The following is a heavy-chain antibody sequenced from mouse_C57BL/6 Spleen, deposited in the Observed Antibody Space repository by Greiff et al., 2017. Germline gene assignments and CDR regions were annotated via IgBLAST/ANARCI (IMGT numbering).Heavy chain of an antibody. CDR3: ARAYVGNAMDY. CDR1: GYAFSSYW. J-gene: IGHJ4*01. V-gene: IGHV1-80*01. CDR2: IYPGDGDT. Sequence: VKLMESGAELVKPGASVKISCKASGYAFSSYWMNWVKQRPGKGLEWIGQIYPGDGDTNYNGKFKGKATLTADKSSSTAYMQLSSLTSEDSAVYFCARAYVGNAMDYWGQGTSVTVSS. D-gene: IGHD1-1*01.